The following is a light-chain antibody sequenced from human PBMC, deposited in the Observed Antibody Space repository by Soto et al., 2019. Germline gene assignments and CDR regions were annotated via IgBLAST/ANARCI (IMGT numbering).Light chain of an antibody. V-gene: IGKV3-20*01. CDR1: QSVNSSY. Sequence: EIVVTKSLGTLSLSPGERVTLSCRASQSVNSSYLAWYQHKPGQAPRLLIYGASTRATGIPDRFSGSGSGTDFTLTIARLEPGDFAVYYCQQSGNSPQTFGQGTKVAIK. J-gene: IGKJ1*01. CDR2: GAS. CDR3: QQSGNSPQT.